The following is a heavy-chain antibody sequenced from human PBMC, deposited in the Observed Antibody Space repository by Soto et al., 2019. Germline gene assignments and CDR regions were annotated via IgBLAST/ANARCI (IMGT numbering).Heavy chain of an antibody. Sequence: QVQLQQWGAGLLKPSETLSLTCTVSGGSVSSSDYYWSWIRQPPGKGLEWIGEITHTGRTNYNPSLKSRVTISVDTSKNEFSLKLSSVTAADTSVYYWARIYCTSTTCYVVSWGQGTLVTVSS. V-gene: IGHV4-34*01. CDR1: GGSVSSSDYY. D-gene: IGHD2-2*01. CDR2: ITHTGRT. J-gene: IGHJ4*02. CDR3: ARIYCTSTTCYVVS.